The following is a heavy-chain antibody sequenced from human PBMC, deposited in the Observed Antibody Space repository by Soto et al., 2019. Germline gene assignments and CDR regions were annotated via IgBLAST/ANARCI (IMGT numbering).Heavy chain of an antibody. Sequence: QVQLVESGGGVVQPGRSLRLSCAASGFTFSSYAMHWVRRAPGKGLEWVAVISYDGSNKYYADSVKGRFTISRDNSKNTLYLQMNSLRAEDTAVYYCARDCTFVVVVAATPLVYWGQGTLVTVSS. V-gene: IGHV3-30-3*01. CDR1: GFTFSSYA. D-gene: IGHD2-15*01. CDR3: ARDCTFVVVVAATPLVY. J-gene: IGHJ4*02. CDR2: ISYDGSNK.